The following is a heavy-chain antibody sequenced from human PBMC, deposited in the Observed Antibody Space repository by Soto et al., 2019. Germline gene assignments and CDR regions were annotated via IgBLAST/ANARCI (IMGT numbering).Heavy chain of an antibody. CDR1: GFTFGDYA. CDR2: IRSKAYGGTT. D-gene: IGHD3-3*02. V-gene: IGHV3-49*03. Sequence: PGESLKISCTASGFTFGDYAMSWFRQAPGKGLEWVGFIRSKAYGGTTEYAASVKGRFTISRDDSKSIAYLQMYSLKTEDTAVYYCTILEMAAWSHARYWGQGTLVTVSS. J-gene: IGHJ4*02. CDR3: TILEMAAWSHARY.